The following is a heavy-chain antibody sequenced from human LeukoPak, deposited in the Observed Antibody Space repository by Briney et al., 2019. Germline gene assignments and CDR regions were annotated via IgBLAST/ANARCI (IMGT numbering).Heavy chain of an antibody. CDR1: GFIFSNYW. J-gene: IGHJ4*02. V-gene: IGHV3-74*01. D-gene: IGHD3-16*01. CDR3: TRVLGD. CDR2: INSDGSST. Sequence: GGSLRLXCAASGFIFSNYWMHWDRQAPGKGLVWVSLINSDGSSTNYADSVKGRFTISRDNAKNTLYLQMNSLRAEDTAVYYCTRVLGDWGQGTLVTVSS.